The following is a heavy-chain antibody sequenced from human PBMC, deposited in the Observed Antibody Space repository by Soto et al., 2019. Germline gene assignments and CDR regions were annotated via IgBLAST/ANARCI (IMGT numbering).Heavy chain of an antibody. D-gene: IGHD3-10*01. CDR3: ARDLDGTGSYYTDY. V-gene: IGHV1-2*02. Sequence: ASVQDSSKASGYTFTDYYLHWVRQPLAQGFEWMGRINPNSRETTYAPTFQGSVTMTTDKSTSTAYMELRSLRSDDTAVYYCARDLDGTGSYYTDYWGQGTLVTVSS. CDR1: GYTFTDYY. CDR2: INPNSRET. J-gene: IGHJ4*02.